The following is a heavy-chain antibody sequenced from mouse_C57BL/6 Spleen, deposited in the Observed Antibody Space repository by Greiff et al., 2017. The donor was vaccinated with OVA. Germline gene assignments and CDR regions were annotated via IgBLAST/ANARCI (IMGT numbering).Heavy chain of an antibody. CDR3: ARAGFSITTEGMDY. J-gene: IGHJ4*01. CDR2: IWTGGGT. Sequence: VKLMESGPGLVAPSQSLSITCTVSGFSLTSYAISWVRQPPGKGLEWLGVIWTGGGTNYNSALKSRLSISKDNSKSQVFLKMNSLQTDDTARYYCARAGFSITTEGMDYWGQGTSVTVSS. D-gene: IGHD1-2*01. CDR1: GFSLTSYA. V-gene: IGHV2-9-1*01.